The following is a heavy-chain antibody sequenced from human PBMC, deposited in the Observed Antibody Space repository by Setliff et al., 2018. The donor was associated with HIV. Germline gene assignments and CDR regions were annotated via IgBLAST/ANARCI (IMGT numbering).Heavy chain of an antibody. CDR1: GFTFSNYG. D-gene: IGHD1-1*01. Sequence: PGGSLRLSCVASGFTFSNYGMHWVRQAPGRGLEWVAVISYDGSNKYYADSVKGRFTISRDNTKNFLYLEMNSLRAEDTAVYYCAGSRGYFVQADWGQGTLVTVSS. CDR3: AGSRGYFVQAD. J-gene: IGHJ4*02. V-gene: IGHV3-30*03. CDR2: ISYDGSNK.